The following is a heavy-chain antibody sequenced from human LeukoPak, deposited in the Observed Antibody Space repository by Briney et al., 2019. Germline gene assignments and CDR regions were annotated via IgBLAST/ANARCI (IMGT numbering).Heavy chain of an antibody. V-gene: IGHV3-15*05. CDR1: GFTFSHAW. CDR3: TTDSYCSTTTCYASSNYYYGLDA. D-gene: IGHD2-2*01. Sequence: PGGSLRLSCAASGFTFSHAWMTWVRQAPGKGLEWVGRIYRNADGGTTDYAAPVKGRFTISRDDSKNTLYLQMNSLKTEDTAVYYCTTDSYCSTTTCYASSNYYYGLDAWGQGTSVTVSS. J-gene: IGHJ6*02. CDR2: IYRNADGGTT.